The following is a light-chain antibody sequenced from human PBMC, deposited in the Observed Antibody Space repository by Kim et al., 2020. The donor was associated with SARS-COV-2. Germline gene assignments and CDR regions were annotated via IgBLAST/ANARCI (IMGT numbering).Light chain of an antibody. CDR1: QSVLYSSNNKNC. Sequence: DIVMTQSPDSRAVSLGERATINCKSSQSVLYSSNNKNCLAWYQQKPGQPPKLLVYWTSTRESGVPDGFSGGGYGTDFTLTIRSLKAEDVAVYYCQQYYTTPYTFGQGTKLEI. CDR2: WTS. J-gene: IGKJ2*01. CDR3: QQYYTTPYT. V-gene: IGKV4-1*01.